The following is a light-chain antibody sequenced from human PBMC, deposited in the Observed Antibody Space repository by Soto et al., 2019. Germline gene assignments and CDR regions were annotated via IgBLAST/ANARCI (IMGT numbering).Light chain of an antibody. CDR3: SSYRATGALEGVL. CDR1: SSDVGGYDY. J-gene: IGLJ2*01. V-gene: IGLV2-14*03. CDR2: EVT. Sequence: QSALTQPASVSGSPGQSITISCTGTSSDVGGYDYVSWYQQHPGKAPKLIIYEVTHRPSGISTRFSASRSDNTASLTISGLQTEDEGDYYCSSYRATGALEGVLFGGGTKVTVL.